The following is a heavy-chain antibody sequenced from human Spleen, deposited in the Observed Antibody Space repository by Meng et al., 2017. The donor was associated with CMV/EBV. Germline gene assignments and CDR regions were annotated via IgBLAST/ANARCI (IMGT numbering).Heavy chain of an antibody. CDR3: AKGSDYCSSGACYSDY. Sequence: SGYTFSDYGIHGVRQAPGKGLEWVAVISHDGSNKYSGDSVRGRFTISRDNSRNTLYLQMYSLRPEDTAVYYCAKGSDYCSSGACYSDYWGQGTLVTVSS. CDR1: GYTFSDYG. V-gene: IGHV3-30*18. CDR2: ISHDGSNK. J-gene: IGHJ4*02. D-gene: IGHD2-15*01.